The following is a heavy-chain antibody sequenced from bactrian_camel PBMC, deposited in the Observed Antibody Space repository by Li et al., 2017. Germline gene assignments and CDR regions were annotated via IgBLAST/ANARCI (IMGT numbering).Heavy chain of an antibody. D-gene: IGHD6*01. CDR1: GFTFSNYG. CDR3: ATLYGGNWANPRYFGY. CDR2: IYNTVSDT. J-gene: IGHJ6*01. V-gene: IGHV3S6*01. Sequence: QLVESGGGLVQPGGSLRLSCAASGFTFSNYGMSWVRQAPGKGLEWVAGIYNTVSDTFYAKSVKGRFTISRDNAKNTLYLQINSPRSEDTALYYCATLYGGNWANPRYFGYWGQGTQVT.